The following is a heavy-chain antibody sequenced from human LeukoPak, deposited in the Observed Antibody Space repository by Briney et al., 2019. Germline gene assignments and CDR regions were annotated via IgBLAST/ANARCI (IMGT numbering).Heavy chain of an antibody. V-gene: IGHV3-30-3*01. CDR2: ISYDGSNK. D-gene: IGHD3-16*01. J-gene: IGHJ4*02. Sequence: GGSLRLSCAASGFTFSSYAMHWVRQAPGKGLEWVAVISYDGSNKYYADSVKGRFTISRDNSKNTLYLQMNSLRAEDTAVYYCARDSWGDYWGQGTLDTVSS. CDR1: GFTFSSYA. CDR3: ARDSWGDY.